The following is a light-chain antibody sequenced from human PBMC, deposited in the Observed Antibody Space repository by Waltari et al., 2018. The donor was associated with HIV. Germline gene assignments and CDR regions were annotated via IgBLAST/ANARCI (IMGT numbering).Light chain of an antibody. CDR3: QQYYSNPWT. CDR1: QSVLYISNNKNH. V-gene: IGKV4-1*01. J-gene: IGKJ1*01. CDR2: WAS. Sequence: DIVMTQSPDSLAVSLGERATFNCTSSQSVLYISNNKNHLAWYQQKPGQPPPLLIYWASIRESVVPDRFSGSGSGTDFTLTISSLQAEDVAIYYCQQYYSNPWTFGQGTKVEIK.